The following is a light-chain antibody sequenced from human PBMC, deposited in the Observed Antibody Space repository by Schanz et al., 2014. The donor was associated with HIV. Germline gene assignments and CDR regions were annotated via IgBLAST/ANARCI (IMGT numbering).Light chain of an antibody. CDR2: GAS. CDR3: QQYGTSPKT. V-gene: IGKV3-20*01. CDR1: QSVSDNY. Sequence: EIVLTQSPATLSLSPGERATLSCRASQSVSDNYLAWYQQRPGQAPRLLIYGASSRAPGIPERFSGWGSGTDFTLTISRLEPEDLAVYFCQQYGTSPKTFGLGTRLEIK. J-gene: IGKJ2*01.